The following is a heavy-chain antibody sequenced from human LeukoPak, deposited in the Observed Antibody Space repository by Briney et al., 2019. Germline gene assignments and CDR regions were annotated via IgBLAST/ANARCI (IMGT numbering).Heavy chain of an antibody. CDR2: IYYSGST. J-gene: IGHJ4*02. CDR1: GGSISSSSYY. D-gene: IGHD3-10*01. Sequence: PSETLSLTCTVSGGSISSSSYYWGWIRQPPGKGLEWIGSIYYSGSTYYNPSLKSRATISVDTSKNQFSLKLSSVTAADTAVYYCASGGAYYFHYWGQGTLVTVSS. V-gene: IGHV4-39*07. CDR3: ASGGAYYFHY.